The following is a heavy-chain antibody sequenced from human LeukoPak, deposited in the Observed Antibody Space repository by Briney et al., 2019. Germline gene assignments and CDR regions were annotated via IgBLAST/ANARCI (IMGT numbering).Heavy chain of an antibody. V-gene: IGHV3-7*01. CDR2: IKQDGSEK. Sequence: GGSLRLSCAASGFTFSSYWLTWVRQAPGKGLEWVANIKQDGSEKFYVDSVKGRFTISRDSAKNSLYLQMNSLRAEDTAVYYCARDVSTRYGSGGHADWGQGTLVTVSS. CDR3: ARDVSTRYGSGGHAD. D-gene: IGHD3-10*01. CDR1: GFTFSSYW. J-gene: IGHJ4*02.